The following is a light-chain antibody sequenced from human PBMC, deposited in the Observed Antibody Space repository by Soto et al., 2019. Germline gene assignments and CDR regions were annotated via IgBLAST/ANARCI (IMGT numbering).Light chain of an antibody. CDR1: QSVSSN. CDR2: QAS. CDR3: QQCSNWPRT. V-gene: IGKV3-15*01. Sequence: EIVMTQSPATLSVSPGERVTLSCRASQSVSSNLAWYQQKPGQAPRLLIYQASTRATGIPARFSGSGSGTEFTLTISSLQSEDFAVYYCQQCSNWPRTFGQGTKVDIK. J-gene: IGKJ1*01.